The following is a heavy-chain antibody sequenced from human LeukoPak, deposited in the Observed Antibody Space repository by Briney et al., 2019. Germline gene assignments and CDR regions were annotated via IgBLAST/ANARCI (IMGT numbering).Heavy chain of an antibody. CDR2: IVVGSGNT. D-gene: IGHD2-2*03. Sequence: GASVKVSCKASGFTFTSSAVQWVRQARGQRLEWIGWIVVGSGNTNYAQKFQERVTITRDMSTSTAYMELGSLRSEDTAVYYCAVGYCSSTSCYDSPNYYYYYGMDVWGQGTTVTVSS. CDR3: AVGYCSSTSCYDSPNYYYYYGMDV. J-gene: IGHJ6*02. V-gene: IGHV1-58*01. CDR1: GFTFTSSA.